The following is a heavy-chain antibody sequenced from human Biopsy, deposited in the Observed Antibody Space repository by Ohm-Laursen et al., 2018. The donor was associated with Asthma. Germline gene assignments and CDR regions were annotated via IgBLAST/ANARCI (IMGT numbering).Heavy chain of an antibody. CDR2: IYYTGSN. CDR1: GGSVSTGSYY. J-gene: IGHJ6*02. D-gene: IGHD3-10*01. CDR3: ARGPNYHGSGRAPIGMDV. Sequence: PSETLSLTCIVSGGSVSTGSYYWSWIRQPPGKGLEWLGYIYYTGSNNYNPSLKSRVTISVDTSKNQLSLRLNSVTAADTAVYYWARGPNYHGSGRAPIGMDVWGQGTTVTVSS. V-gene: IGHV4-61*01.